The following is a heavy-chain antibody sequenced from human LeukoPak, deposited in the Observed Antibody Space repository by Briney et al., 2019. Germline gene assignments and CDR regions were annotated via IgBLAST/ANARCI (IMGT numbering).Heavy chain of an antibody. CDR3: ANLRGSGSSYFDS. D-gene: IGHD3-10*01. Sequence: GGSLRLSCAASGFTFSTYVMSWVRQAPGKGLEWVSTISASGIGTYYADSVKGRFAVSRDNSKNTLYLQMNSLRAEDTAVYFCANLRGSGSSYFDSWGQGTLVTVSS. CDR2: ISASGIGT. J-gene: IGHJ4*02. V-gene: IGHV3-23*01. CDR1: GFTFSTYV.